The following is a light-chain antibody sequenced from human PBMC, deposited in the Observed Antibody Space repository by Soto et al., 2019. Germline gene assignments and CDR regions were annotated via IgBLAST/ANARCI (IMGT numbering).Light chain of an antibody. CDR3: QQSYST. V-gene: IGKV1-39*01. CDR1: QSISSY. CDR2: AAS. Sequence: DIQMTQSPSSLSASVGDRVTITCRASQSISSYLNWYQQKPGKAPKLLIYAASSLQSGFPSRFSGSGSGTDFTLTISSLQPEDFATYYCQQSYSTFGGGTKVEIK. J-gene: IGKJ4*01.